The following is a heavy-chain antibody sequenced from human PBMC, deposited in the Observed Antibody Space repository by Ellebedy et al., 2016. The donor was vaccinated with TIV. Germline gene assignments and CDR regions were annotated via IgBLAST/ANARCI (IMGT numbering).Heavy chain of an antibody. V-gene: IGHV1-2*02. CDR1: GYTFTGYY. CDR2: INPNSGGT. J-gene: IGHJ4*02. Sequence: ASVKVSCKASGYTFTGYYMHWVRQAPGQGLEWMGWINPNSGGTNYAQKFQGRVTMTEDTSTDTAYMELSSLRSEDTAVYYCARAGRPISGSYGRGDYWGQGTLVAVST. CDR3: ARAGRPISGSYGRGDY. D-gene: IGHD1-26*01.